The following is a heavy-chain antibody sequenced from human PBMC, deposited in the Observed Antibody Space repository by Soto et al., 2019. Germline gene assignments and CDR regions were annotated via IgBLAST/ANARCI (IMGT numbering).Heavy chain of an antibody. D-gene: IGHD3-10*01. CDR3: ARDRKITPFDY. V-gene: IGHV3-33*01. J-gene: IGHJ4*02. Sequence: QAPGKGLEWVAVIWYDGSNKYYADSVKGRFTISRDNSKNTLYLQMNSLRAEDTAVYYCARDRKITPFDYWGQGTLVTVSS. CDR2: IWYDGSNK.